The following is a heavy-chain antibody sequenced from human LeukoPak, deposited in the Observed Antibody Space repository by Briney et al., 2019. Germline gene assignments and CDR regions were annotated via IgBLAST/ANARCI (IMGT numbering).Heavy chain of an antibody. Sequence: AGRSLRLSCAASGFTFSTYGMDWVRQAPGKGLEWVAVISNDGSNQDYVDFVKGRFTISRDNSKNTLYLQMNSLRAEDTAIYYCVKGNSGSYYGAFDIWGRGTMVTVSS. CDR2: ISNDGSNQ. CDR1: GFTFSTYG. D-gene: IGHD1-26*01. CDR3: VKGNSGSYYGAFDI. J-gene: IGHJ3*02. V-gene: IGHV3-30*18.